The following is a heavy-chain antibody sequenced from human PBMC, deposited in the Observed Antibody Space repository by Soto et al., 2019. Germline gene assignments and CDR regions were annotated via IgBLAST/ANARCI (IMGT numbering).Heavy chain of an antibody. D-gene: IGHD4-4*01. CDR1: VGSISAYD. CDR3: ARSLDSDYVNF. Sequence: PSETLSLTCSVSVGSISAYDWSWLRQPPGKELEWIGHIRFRGQTAYNPSLQSRVTISVDTSENQFSLRLNSVTPSDTAVYYCARSLDSDYVNFWGPGTLVTVSS. J-gene: IGHJ4*02. CDR2: IRFRGQT. V-gene: IGHV4-59*01.